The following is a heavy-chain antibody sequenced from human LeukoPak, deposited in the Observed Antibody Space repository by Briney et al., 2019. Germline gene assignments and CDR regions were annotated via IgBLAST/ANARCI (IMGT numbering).Heavy chain of an antibody. CDR2: IYHSGST. CDR1: SYSISSGYC. D-gene: IGHD3-10*01. J-gene: IGHJ5*02. V-gene: IGHV4-38-2*02. CDR3: AREGLNMVRGVIPKEAWGWFDP. Sequence: KASETLSLTCIVSSYSISSGYCWGWIRQPPGKGLEGIGIIYHSGSTYYNPSLKSRVTISVDTSKNQFSLKLSSVTAADTAVYYCAREGLNMVRGVIPKEAWGWFDPWGQGTLVTVSS.